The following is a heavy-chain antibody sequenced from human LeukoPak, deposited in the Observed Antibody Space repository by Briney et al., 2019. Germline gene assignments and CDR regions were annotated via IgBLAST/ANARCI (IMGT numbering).Heavy chain of an antibody. CDR2: VPYDGIKK. Sequence: QPGGSLRLSCAASGFTFSSSGMHWVRQAPVKGLEWVAYVPYDGIKKYYADSVRGRFTISRDNSKNTLYLQMNSLRAEDTAVYYCAKDYQEEQWLLPSFDYWGQGTLVTVSS. CDR3: AKDYQEEQWLLPSFDY. J-gene: IGHJ4*02. D-gene: IGHD6-19*01. CDR1: GFTFSSSG. V-gene: IGHV3-30*02.